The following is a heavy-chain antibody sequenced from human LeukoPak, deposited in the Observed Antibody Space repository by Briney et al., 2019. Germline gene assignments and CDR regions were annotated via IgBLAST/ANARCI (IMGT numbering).Heavy chain of an antibody. J-gene: IGHJ4*02. D-gene: IGHD6-19*01. CDR1: GFTFSSYA. CDR2: ISYNGSNK. Sequence: PGRSLRLSCAASGFTFSSYAMHWVRQAPGKGLEWVAVISYNGSNKYYADSVKGRFTISRDNSKNTLYLQVNSLRAGDTAVYYCARAKAVAGPFDYWGQGTLVTVSS. V-gene: IGHV3-30-3*01. CDR3: ARAKAVAGPFDY.